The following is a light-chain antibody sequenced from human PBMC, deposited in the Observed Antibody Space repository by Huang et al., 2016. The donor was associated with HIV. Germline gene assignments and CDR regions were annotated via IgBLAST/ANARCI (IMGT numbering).Light chain of an antibody. CDR1: QGIRNS. Sequence: DIQMTQSPSSLSASEGDRVTITCRASQGIRNSLAWYQQKPGKAPKLLVYVASRFENGVPARFSGSGSGTEYTLTINDLQPEDFATYYCQQYYSIPRTFGQGTEVEIK. CDR2: VAS. CDR3: QQYYSIPRT. V-gene: IGKV1-NL1*01. J-gene: IGKJ1*01.